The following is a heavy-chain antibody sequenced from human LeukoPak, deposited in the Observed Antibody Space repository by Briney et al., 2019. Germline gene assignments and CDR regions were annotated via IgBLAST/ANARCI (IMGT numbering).Heavy chain of an antibody. V-gene: IGHV1-2*02. CDR3: TRGHHYFVSGSYYNF. Sequence: GASVKVSCKASGYTFTGYYIFWVRQAPGQGLEWMGWINPNSGGTNYSQKFQGRVTMTRDTSISTAYMELSRLRSDDTAVCYCTRGHHYFVSGSYYNFWGQGTLVTVSS. D-gene: IGHD3-10*01. J-gene: IGHJ4*02. CDR1: GYTFTGYY. CDR2: INPNSGGT.